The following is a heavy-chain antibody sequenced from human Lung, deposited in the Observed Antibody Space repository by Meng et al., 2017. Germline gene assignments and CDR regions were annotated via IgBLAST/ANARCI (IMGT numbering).Heavy chain of an antibody. CDR1: GGSFSDYY. J-gene: IGHJ4*02. CDR3: ARGPTTMAHDFDY. D-gene: IGHD4-11*01. V-gene: IGHV4-34*01. Sequence: QALLRRVGAGLLKPSETLSLTCVVSGGSFSDYYWSWIRQPPGKGLEWIGEINHSGSTNYNPSLESRATISVDTSQNNLSLKLSSVTAADSAVYYCARGPTTMAHDFDYWGQGTLVTVSS. CDR2: INHSGST.